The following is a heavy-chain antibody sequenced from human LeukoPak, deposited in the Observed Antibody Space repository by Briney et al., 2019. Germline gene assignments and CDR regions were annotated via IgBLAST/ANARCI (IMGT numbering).Heavy chain of an antibody. D-gene: IGHD4-17*01. V-gene: IGHV4-4*02. CDR1: GGSISSSNW. CDR2: IYHSGST. CDR3: ARLSTVTTSFDY. J-gene: IGHJ4*02. Sequence: PSETLSLTCAVSGGSISSSNWWSWVRQPPGKGLEWIGEIYHSGSTNYNPSLKSRVTISVDKSMNQFSLKLSSVTAADTAVYYCARLSTVTTSFDYWGQGTLVTVSS.